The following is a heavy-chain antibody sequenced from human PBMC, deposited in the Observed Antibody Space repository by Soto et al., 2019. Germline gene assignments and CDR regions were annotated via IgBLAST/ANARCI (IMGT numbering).Heavy chain of an antibody. CDR1: GFTFSSYS. D-gene: IGHD3-16*01. J-gene: IGHJ4*02. Sequence: GGSLRLSCAASGFTFSSYSMNWVRQAPGKGLEWVSYIRSSSSTIYYADSVKGRFTISRDNAKNSLYLQMNSLRDEDTAVYYCARSPGRWLQMGDFDYWGQGTLVTVSS. CDR2: IRSSSSTI. CDR3: ARSPGRWLQMGDFDY. V-gene: IGHV3-48*02.